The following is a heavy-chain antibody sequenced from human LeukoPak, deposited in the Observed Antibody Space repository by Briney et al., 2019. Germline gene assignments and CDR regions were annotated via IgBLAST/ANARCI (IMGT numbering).Heavy chain of an antibody. Sequence: QPGGSLRLSCAASGFTFSSYAMPWVRQAPGKGLEWVAVISYDGSNKYYADSVKGRFTISRDNSKNTLYLQMNSLRAEDTAVYYCARDPVEMTYYYGMDVWGQGTTVTVSS. J-gene: IGHJ6*02. D-gene: IGHD5-24*01. CDR3: ARDPVEMTYYYGMDV. CDR2: ISYDGSNK. CDR1: GFTFSSYA. V-gene: IGHV3-30-3*01.